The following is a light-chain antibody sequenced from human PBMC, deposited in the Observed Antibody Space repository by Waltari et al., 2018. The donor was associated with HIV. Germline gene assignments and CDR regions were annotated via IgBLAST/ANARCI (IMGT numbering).Light chain of an antibody. CDR3: QQRSNLGT. CDR2: DAS. V-gene: IGKV3-11*01. CDR1: QSVSSY. Sequence: EIVLAQSPATLSLSPGERATLSCRASQSVSSYLAWYQQKPGQAPRLLIYDASNRATGIPARFSCSGSGTDFTLTISSLEPEDFAVYYCQQRSNLGTFGQGTRLEIK. J-gene: IGKJ5*01.